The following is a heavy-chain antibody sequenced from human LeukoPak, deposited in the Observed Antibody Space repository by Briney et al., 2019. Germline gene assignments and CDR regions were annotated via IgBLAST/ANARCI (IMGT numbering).Heavy chain of an antibody. CDR3: ATHQPGIAVKRFDP. V-gene: IGHV3-30-3*01. J-gene: IGHJ5*02. D-gene: IGHD6-19*01. Sequence: GGSLRLSCAASGFTFSSYAMHWVRQAPGKGLEWVAVISYDGSNKYYADSVKGRFTISRDNSKNTLYLQMNSLRAEDTAVYYCATHQPGIAVKRFDPWDQGTLVTVSS. CDR1: GFTFSSYA. CDR2: ISYDGSNK.